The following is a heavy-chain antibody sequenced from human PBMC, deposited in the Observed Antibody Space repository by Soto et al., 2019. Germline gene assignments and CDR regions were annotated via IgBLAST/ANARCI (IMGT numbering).Heavy chain of an antibody. Sequence: ASVKVSCKATGYTFSAYTMNWVRQAPGQSLEWMGWINAGSGNTKYSQNFQGRVSITRDTSASTVYMELTGLTSEDTAVYYCARDTETLGPRANDALDIWGQGTMVTVSS. V-gene: IGHV1-3*01. D-gene: IGHD3-3*02. J-gene: IGHJ3*02. CDR2: INAGSGNT. CDR3: ARDTETLGPRANDALDI. CDR1: GYTFSAYT.